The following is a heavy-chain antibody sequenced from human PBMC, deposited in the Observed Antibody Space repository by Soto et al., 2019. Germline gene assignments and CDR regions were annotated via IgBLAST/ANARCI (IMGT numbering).Heavy chain of an antibody. D-gene: IGHD2-21*01. CDR1: GYSISSGYFS. Sequence: QVRLQGSSPGLLKPSQTLSLTCTVSGYSISSGYFSWYSIRQYPGRGLEWIGDIYDSGFTYFNPSLKSRLNISLDPSSNHFSLKVTSVTAGDTAVYFCARGSSIAGLHHRGLGTLISVSS. V-gene: IGHV4-31*03. J-gene: IGHJ4*02. CDR2: IYDSGFT. CDR3: ARGSSIAGLHH.